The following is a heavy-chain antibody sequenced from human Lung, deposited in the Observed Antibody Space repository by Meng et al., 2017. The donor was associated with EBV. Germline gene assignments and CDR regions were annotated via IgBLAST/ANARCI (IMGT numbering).Heavy chain of an antibody. V-gene: IGHV1-18*01. CDR1: GYTLPCDG. Sequence: QLQLVHPAAEVKKPAAYGSGSRKATGYTLPCDGINWIRQDPGQGLEWMGWISCYDGDTNYAQKLQGRVTMTTDTSTNTAYMDLRGLRSDDTAVYYCARDPSNTSGRYAYFDYWGQGTLVTVSS. CDR2: ISCYDGDT. J-gene: IGHJ4*02. D-gene: IGHD6-19*01. CDR3: ARDPSNTSGRYAYFDY.